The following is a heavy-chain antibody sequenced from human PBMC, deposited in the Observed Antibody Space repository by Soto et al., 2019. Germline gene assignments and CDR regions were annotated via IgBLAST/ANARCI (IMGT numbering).Heavy chain of an antibody. CDR1: GGSISTITYY. J-gene: IGHJ4*02. Sequence: TLSLTCPVSGGSISTITYYWGWIRQPPGKGLEWIGTIYYSGSTYYTPSLKSRVTISVDTSTNQFSLKLNDVTAADTAVYYCARHLYNYGSGSYFDYWGQGTLVTVSS. V-gene: IGHV4-39*01. D-gene: IGHD3-10*01. CDR2: IYYSGST. CDR3: ARHLYNYGSGSYFDY.